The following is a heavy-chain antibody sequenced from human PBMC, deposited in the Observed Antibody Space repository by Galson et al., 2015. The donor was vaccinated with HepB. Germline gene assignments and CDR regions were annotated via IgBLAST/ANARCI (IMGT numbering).Heavy chain of an antibody. J-gene: IGHJ4*02. D-gene: IGHD2-2*01. CDR3: ARGFCSSTSCYLNDY. V-gene: IGHV3-21*01. CDR1: GFTFSSYS. CDR2: ISSSSSYI. Sequence: SLRLSCAASGFTFSSYSMNWVRQAPGKGLEWVSSISSSSSYIYYADSVKGRFTISRDNAKNSLYLQMNSLRAEDTAVYYCARGFCSSTSCYLNDYWGQGTLVTVSS.